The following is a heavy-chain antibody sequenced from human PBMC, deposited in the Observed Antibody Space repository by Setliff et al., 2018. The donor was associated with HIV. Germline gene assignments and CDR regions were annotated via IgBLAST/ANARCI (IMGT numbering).Heavy chain of an antibody. D-gene: IGHD2-2*01. V-gene: IGHV1-69*13. CDR2: IIPIFGEA. CDR3: TRHRVVPAALNWFDP. CDR1: GGTLNSFA. J-gene: IGHJ5*02. Sequence: SVKVSCKASGGTLNSFAINWVRQAPGQGLEWIGKIIPIFGEANYAQKFQGRVTITADESASTAYMELSSLRSEDTAVYYCTRHRVVPAALNWFDPWGQGTLVTVSS.